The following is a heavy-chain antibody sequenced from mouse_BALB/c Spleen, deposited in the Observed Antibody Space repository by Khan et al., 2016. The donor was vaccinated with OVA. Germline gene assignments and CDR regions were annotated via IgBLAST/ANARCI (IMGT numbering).Heavy chain of an antibody. CDR2: TNPTYGRT. D-gene: IGHD1-1*01. J-gene: IGHJ2*01. CDR1: GYTFTSYW. V-gene: IGHV1S81*02. CDR3: ARIKEIVATYFDY. Sequence: VQLQQSGAELVKAGASVKLSCKASGYTFTSYWMNWVQQRLGQGLEWVAVTNPTYGRTYYNDKFKSMATRTVDKSSSTAYMRISGPRFEDSAVYYCARIKEIVATYFDYWGQGTTLAVSS.